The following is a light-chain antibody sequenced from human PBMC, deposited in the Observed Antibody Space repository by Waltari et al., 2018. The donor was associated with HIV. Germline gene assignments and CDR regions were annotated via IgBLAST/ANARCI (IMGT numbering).Light chain of an antibody. CDR1: QSIGVW. J-gene: IGKJ1*01. V-gene: IGKV1-5*03. CDR3: QECTTYLGT. Sequence: DIQMTQSPSTLSASVGDTVTITCRASQSIGVWLAWYQQKPGKAPKFLISKASSLESGVTSRFIGSGAATEFTLSISSLQPDDFATYCCQECTTYLGTFGQGTKVGIK. CDR2: KAS.